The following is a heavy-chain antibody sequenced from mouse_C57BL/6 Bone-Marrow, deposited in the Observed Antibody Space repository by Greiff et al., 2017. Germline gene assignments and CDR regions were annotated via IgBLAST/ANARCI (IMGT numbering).Heavy chain of an antibody. V-gene: IGHV1-63*01. D-gene: IGHD2-4*01. CDR2: IYPGGGYT. Sequence: QVHVKQSGAELVRPGTSVKMSCKASGYTFTNYWIGWAKQRPGHGLEWIGDIYPGGGYTNYNEKFKGKATLTADKSSSTASMQFSSLTSEDSAIYYGARYDYGGGLAYWGRGTLITVSA. CDR1: GYTFTNYW. CDR3: ARYDYGGGLAY. J-gene: IGHJ3*01.